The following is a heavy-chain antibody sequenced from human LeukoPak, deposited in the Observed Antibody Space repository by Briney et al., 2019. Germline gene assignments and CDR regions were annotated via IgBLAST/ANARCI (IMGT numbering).Heavy chain of an antibody. V-gene: IGHV3-23*01. Sequence: GGSLRLSCVASGFSFNNYAMNWVRQAPGKGLEWVSLIIGSSGSTFYADSVKGRFTISRDKSKNTLYLQMNSLRADDTAVYYCAKGAYDYIEIAYFDYWGQRSLVTVFS. CDR2: IIGSSGST. J-gene: IGHJ4*02. CDR1: GFSFNNYA. CDR3: AKGAYDYIEIAYFDY. D-gene: IGHD5-12*01.